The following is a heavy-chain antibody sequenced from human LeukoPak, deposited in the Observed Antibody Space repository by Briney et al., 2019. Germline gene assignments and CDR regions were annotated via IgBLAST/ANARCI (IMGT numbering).Heavy chain of an antibody. V-gene: IGHV4-39*01. Sequence: SETLSLTCTVSGGSISSGGYYWVWIRQPPGKGLEWIGSIYYSGSTYHNPSLKSRVTISVDTSKNQFSLKLNSVTAADTAVYYCARQYGGSWSAFFWGQGTLVTVSS. D-gene: IGHD6-13*01. CDR2: IYYSGST. J-gene: IGHJ4*02. CDR1: GGSISSGGYY. CDR3: ARQYGGSWSAFF.